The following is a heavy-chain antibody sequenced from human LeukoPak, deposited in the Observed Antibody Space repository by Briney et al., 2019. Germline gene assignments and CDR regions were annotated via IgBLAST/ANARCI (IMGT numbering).Heavy chain of an antibody. V-gene: IGHV3-48*03. J-gene: IGHJ4*02. Sequence: GGSLRLSCAASGFTFSRYEMNWVRQAPGKGLEWVSYISSSGSTIYYADSVKGRFTISRDNAKNSLYLQMNSLRAEDTAVYYCAFWSGYYTDDYWGQGTLVTVSS. D-gene: IGHD3-3*01. CDR1: GFTFSRYE. CDR2: ISSSGSTI. CDR3: AFWSGYYTDDY.